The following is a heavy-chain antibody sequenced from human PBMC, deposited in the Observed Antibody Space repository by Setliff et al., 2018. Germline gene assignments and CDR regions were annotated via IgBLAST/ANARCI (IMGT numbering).Heavy chain of an antibody. CDR2: INSDGSRT. J-gene: IGHJ6*03. Sequence: GGSLRLSCAASGFTFSSHWMHWVRQGPGKGPVWVSRINSDGSRTDYADSVKGRFTISRDNAKNTLYLQMNSLRAEDTAVYYCATGMVRGPVDYYQYSMDAWGKGTTVTVSS. V-gene: IGHV3-74*01. D-gene: IGHD3-10*01. CDR3: ATGMVRGPVDYYQYSMDA. CDR1: GFTFSSHW.